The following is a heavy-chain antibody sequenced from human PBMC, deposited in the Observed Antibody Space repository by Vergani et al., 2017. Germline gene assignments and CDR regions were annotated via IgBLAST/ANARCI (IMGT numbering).Heavy chain of an antibody. D-gene: IGHD6-6*01. V-gene: IGHV4-59*01. CDR2: INYSGST. CDR1: GGSISSYY. J-gene: IGHJ4*02. Sequence: QVQLQESGPGLVKPSETLSLTCTVSGGSISSYYWSWIRQPPGKGLEWIGYINYSGSTNYNPSLKSRVTISVDTSKNQFSLKLSSVTAADTAVYYCARWGLAARPFPTLDWGQGTLVTVSS. CDR3: ARWGLAARPFPTLD.